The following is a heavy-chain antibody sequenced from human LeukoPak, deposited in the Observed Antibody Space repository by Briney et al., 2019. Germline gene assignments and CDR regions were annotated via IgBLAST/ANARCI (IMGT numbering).Heavy chain of an antibody. CDR3: ARDLSDFGVKDENWFDP. CDR1: GFTFSSYS. J-gene: IGHJ5*02. V-gene: IGHV3-48*04. D-gene: IGHD3-3*01. Sequence: PGGSLRLSCAASGFTFSSYSMNWVRQAPGKGLEWIYYADSVKGRFTISRDNAKNSLYLQMNSLRAEDTAVYYCARDLSDFGVKDENWFDPWGQGTLVTVSS.